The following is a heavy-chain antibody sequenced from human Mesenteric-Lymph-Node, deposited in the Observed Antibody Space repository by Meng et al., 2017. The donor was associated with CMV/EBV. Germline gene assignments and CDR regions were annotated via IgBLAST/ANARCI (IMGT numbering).Heavy chain of an antibody. Sequence: QVHRVQSGAEVKKPGASVKVSCQASGYTFNGYYLHWVRQAPGQGLEWMGRINPNTGGIIYAQKFQGRVTMTTDTSNSTAYMVLNSLRSDDTAVFYCARTNDYGDYGDFSYWGQGTLVTVSS. V-gene: IGHV1-2*06. CDR3: ARTNDYGDYGDFSY. CDR2: INPNTGGI. CDR1: GYTFNGYY. D-gene: IGHD4-17*01. J-gene: IGHJ1*01.